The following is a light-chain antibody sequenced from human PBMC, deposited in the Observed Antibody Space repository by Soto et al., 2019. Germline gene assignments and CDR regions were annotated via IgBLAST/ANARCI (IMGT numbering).Light chain of an antibody. CDR1: SSNIGAGYD. CDR3: QSYDSSLSGYV. J-gene: IGLJ1*01. V-gene: IGLV1-40*01. Sequence: QPVLTQPPSVSGAPGQRVTISCTGSSSNIGAGYDVHWYQQPPGTAPKLLIYGNSNRPAGVPDRFSGSKSGTSDSLAITGLQAEDEADYYCQSYDSSLSGYVFGTGTKLTVL. CDR2: GNS.